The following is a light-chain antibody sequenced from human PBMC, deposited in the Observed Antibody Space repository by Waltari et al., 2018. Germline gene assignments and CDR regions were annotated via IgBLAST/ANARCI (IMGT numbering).Light chain of an antibody. CDR1: QNIVDH. CDR2: AAS. J-gene: IGKJ4*01. CDR3: QQSHSSPLS. V-gene: IGKV1-39*01. Sequence: DIQMTQSPSSLSASVGDRVTITCRASQNIVDHLNWYQQKPGKAPNLLIYAASSLQSVLPSRFSGSGSGTDFTLTISSLQAEDFATYFCQQSHSSPLSFGGGTNVEI.